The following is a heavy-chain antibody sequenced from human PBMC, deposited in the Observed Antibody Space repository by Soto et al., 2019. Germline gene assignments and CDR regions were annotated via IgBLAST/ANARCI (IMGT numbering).Heavy chain of an antibody. J-gene: IGHJ4*02. D-gene: IGHD5-18*01. Sequence: GGSLRLSCAASGFTVSSNYMSWVRQAPGKGLEWVSVIYSGGSTHYADSVKGRFTISRDNSKNTLYLQMNSLRAEDTAVYYCARKLVTLPYYFDYWGQGTLVTVSS. CDR2: IYSGGST. V-gene: IGHV3-66*01. CDR1: GFTVSSNY. CDR3: ARKLVTLPYYFDY.